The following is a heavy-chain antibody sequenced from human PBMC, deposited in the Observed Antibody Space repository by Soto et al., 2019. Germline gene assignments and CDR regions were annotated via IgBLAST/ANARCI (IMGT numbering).Heavy chain of an antibody. V-gene: IGHV3-48*02. CDR2: ISSSSSTI. Sequence: GGSLRLSCAASGFTFSSYSMNWVRQAPGEGLEWVSYISSSSSTIYYADAVKGRFTISRDNAKNSLYLQMNSLRDEDTAVYYCARDMPPRYYDFWSGLRDGYYYYGMDVWGQGTTVTVS. CDR3: ARDMPPRYYDFWSGLRDGYYYYGMDV. D-gene: IGHD3-3*01. CDR1: GFTFSSYS. J-gene: IGHJ6*02.